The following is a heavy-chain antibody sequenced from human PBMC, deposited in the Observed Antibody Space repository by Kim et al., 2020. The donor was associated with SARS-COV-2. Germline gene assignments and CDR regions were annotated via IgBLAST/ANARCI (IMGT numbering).Heavy chain of an antibody. D-gene: IGHD2-2*01. CDR1: GDSSSAYY. Sequence: SETLSLTCAVYGDSSSAYYWSWIRQPPGKGLEWVGEINRGGGTNYNPSLESRLTISIDTSKNHFSLKLSSVTAADTAVYYCARFLNDCSSASCYHYWVDPWGQGPLVTVSS. V-gene: IGHV4-34*01. J-gene: IGHJ5*02. CDR2: INRGGGT. CDR3: ARFLNDCSSASCYHYWVDP.